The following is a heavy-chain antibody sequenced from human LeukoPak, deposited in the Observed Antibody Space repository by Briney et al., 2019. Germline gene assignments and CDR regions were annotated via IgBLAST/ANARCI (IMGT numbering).Heavy chain of an antibody. V-gene: IGHV3-23*01. CDR1: GFTFSGYA. J-gene: IGHJ3*02. CDR3: AKYRITMIVVGGAFDI. CDR2: ISESGDYT. D-gene: IGHD3-22*01. Sequence: GGSLRLSCAASGFTFSGYAMSWVRQAPGKGLEWVSTISESGDYTHYPDSVKGRFTISRDNSKKTLYLQMNSLRAEDTAVYYCAKYRITMIVVGGAFDIWGQGTMVTVSS.